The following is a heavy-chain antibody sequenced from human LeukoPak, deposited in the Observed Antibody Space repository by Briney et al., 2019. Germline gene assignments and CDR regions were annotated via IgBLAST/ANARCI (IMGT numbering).Heavy chain of an antibody. V-gene: IGHV4-34*01. D-gene: IGHD3-10*01. CDR2: INHSGST. J-gene: IGHJ4*02. Sequence: PSETLSLTCAVYGGSFSGNYWSWIRNPPPQGQEWEGEINHSGSTNSNPYLTSRVTISVDTSTNQYSLKLSSVTAADTAVYYCARRAHYYGSGRFDYWGQGTLVTVSS. CDR3: ARRAHYYGSGRFDY. CDR1: GGSFSGNY.